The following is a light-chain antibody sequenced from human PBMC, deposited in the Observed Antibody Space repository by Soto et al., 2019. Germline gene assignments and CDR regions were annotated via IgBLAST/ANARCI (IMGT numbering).Light chain of an antibody. V-gene: IGKV1-9*01. CDR3: QQLNSYPYT. CDR2: AAS. Sequence: IQLTQSPSSLSASVGDRVTITCRASLGISSYLAWYPQKPGKAPKLLIYAASTLQSGVPSRFSGSGSGTDFTLTISSLQPEDFATYDCQQLNSYPYTFGQGTKLEIK. CDR1: LGISSY. J-gene: IGKJ2*01.